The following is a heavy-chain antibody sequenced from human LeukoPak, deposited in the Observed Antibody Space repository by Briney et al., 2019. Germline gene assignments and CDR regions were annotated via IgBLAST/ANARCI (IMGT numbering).Heavy chain of an antibody. J-gene: IGHJ4*02. D-gene: IGHD2-2*01. Sequence: KPGGSLRLSCAASGFTFSNAWMSWVRQAPGKGLEWVGRIKSKTDGGSTDYAAPVKSSFTISRDDTKNTLYLQMNSLKTDDTAVYYCTTADCSSTSCYEGYFDYWGQGTLVTVSS. V-gene: IGHV3-15*01. CDR2: IKSKTDGGST. CDR1: GFTFSNAW. CDR3: TTADCSSTSCYEGYFDY.